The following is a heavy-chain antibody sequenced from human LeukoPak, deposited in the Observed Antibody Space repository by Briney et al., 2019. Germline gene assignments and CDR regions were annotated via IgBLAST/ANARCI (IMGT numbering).Heavy chain of an antibody. V-gene: IGHV3-30*03. CDR2: ISYDGSKK. D-gene: IGHD4-17*01. Sequence: GGSLRLSCAASGFTFSDYAIHWVSQAPGKGLEWVAVISYDGSKKYHADSVRGRFTISRDNSKNTMYLQMDTLRAEDTAVYYCARDAVTTMDYWGQGTLVTASS. CDR3: ARDAVTTMDY. CDR1: GFTFSDYA. J-gene: IGHJ4*02.